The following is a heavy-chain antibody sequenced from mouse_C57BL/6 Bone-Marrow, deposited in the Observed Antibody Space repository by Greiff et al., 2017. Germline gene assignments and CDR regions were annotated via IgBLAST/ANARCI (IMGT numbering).Heavy chain of an antibody. D-gene: IGHD2-4*01. J-gene: IGHJ2*01. Sequence: EVHLVESGGGLVKPGGSPKLSCAASGFTFSSYAMSWVRQTPEKRLEWVATISDGGSYTYYPDNVKGRFTISRDNAKNNLYLQMSHLKSEDTAMYYCARDGPIYYDYFDYWGQGTTLTVSS. CDR2: ISDGGSYT. CDR3: ARDGPIYYDYFDY. V-gene: IGHV5-4*01. CDR1: GFTFSSYA.